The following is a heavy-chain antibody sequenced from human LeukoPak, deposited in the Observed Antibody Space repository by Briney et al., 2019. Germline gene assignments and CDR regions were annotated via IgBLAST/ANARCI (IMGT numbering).Heavy chain of an antibody. Sequence: SETLSLTCSVSGGSISSSTYYWAWIRQPPGKGLEWIGSISYSGNTYYNPSLKSRLTISVDTSKNQFSLKLSSVTAADTAVYYCAREIAVDGDYHLYYFDYWGQGTLVTVSS. J-gene: IGHJ4*02. CDR2: ISYSGNT. CDR1: GGSISSSTYY. CDR3: AREIAVDGDYHLYYFDY. V-gene: IGHV4-39*07. D-gene: IGHD4-17*01.